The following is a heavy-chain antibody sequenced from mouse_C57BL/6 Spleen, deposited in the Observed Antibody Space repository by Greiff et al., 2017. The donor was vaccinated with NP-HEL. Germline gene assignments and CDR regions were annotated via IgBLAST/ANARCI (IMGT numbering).Heavy chain of an antibody. Sequence: VQLQQSGAELVRPGASVTLSCKASGYTFTDYEMHWVKQTPVHGLEWIGAIDPETGGTAYNQKFKGKAILTADKSSSTAYMELRSLTSEDSAVYYCTRRDCNYVGYYAMDYWGQGTSVTVSS. D-gene: IGHD2-1*01. V-gene: IGHV1-15*01. CDR2: IDPETGGT. J-gene: IGHJ4*01. CDR1: GYTFTDYE. CDR3: TRRDCNYVGYYAMDY.